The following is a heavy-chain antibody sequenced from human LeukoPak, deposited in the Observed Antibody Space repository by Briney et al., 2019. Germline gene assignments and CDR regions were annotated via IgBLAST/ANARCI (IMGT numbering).Heavy chain of an antibody. Sequence: PGGSLRLSCAASGFRFSDYYMSWIRQAPGKGLEWVSYLSSSGSTIYYADSVKGRFTISRDNAKNSLYLQMNSLRVEDTAVYYCARDLLISVGGHYYYGMDVWGQGTTVTVSS. CDR1: GFRFSDYY. D-gene: IGHD6-19*01. CDR3: ARDLLISVGGHYYYGMDV. V-gene: IGHV3-11*04. J-gene: IGHJ6*02. CDR2: LSSSGSTI.